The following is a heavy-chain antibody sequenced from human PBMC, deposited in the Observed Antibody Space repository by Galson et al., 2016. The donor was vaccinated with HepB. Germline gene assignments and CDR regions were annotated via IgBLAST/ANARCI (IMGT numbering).Heavy chain of an antibody. Sequence: SVKVSCKASGYTFTSYGISWVRQAPGQGLEWMGWISAYNGNTNYAQKLQGRVTMTTDTSTSTAYMELRSLRSDDTAVYYCTRDYLRRTTYRGGMDVWGKGTTVTVSS. J-gene: IGHJ6*04. CDR3: TRDYLRRTTYRGGMDV. CDR1: GYTFTSYG. D-gene: IGHD2/OR15-2a*01. V-gene: IGHV1-18*01. CDR2: ISAYNGNT.